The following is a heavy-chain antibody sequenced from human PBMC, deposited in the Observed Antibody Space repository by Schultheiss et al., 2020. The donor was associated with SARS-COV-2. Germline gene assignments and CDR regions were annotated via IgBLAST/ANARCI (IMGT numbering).Heavy chain of an antibody. CDR3: ARDSEVVGASADAFEI. CDR1: GGSISSYY. J-gene: IGHJ3*02. Sequence: SETLSLTCAVSGGSISSYYWSWIRQPPGKGLEWIGRIYTSGSTNYNPSLKSRVTMSVDTSKNQFSLKLSSVTAADTAVYYCARDSEVVGASADAFEIWGQGTMVTVAS. CDR2: IYTSGST. V-gene: IGHV4-4*07. D-gene: IGHD1-26*01.